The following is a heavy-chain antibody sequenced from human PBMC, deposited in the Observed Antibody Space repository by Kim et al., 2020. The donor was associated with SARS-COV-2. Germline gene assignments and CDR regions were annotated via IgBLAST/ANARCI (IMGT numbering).Heavy chain of an antibody. J-gene: IGHJ4*02. Sequence: GGSLRLSCAASGFTFSDHYMDWVRQAPGKGLEWVGRIRNKANSYSTEYAASVKGRFTISRDDSKNSLYLQMNSLKTEDTAVYYCARERGYSAYDTSYSSGWYYFDYWGQGTLVTVSS. CDR1: GFTFSDHY. CDR2: IRNKANSYST. V-gene: IGHV3-72*01. D-gene: IGHD6-19*01. CDR3: ARERGYSAYDTSYSSGWYYFDY.